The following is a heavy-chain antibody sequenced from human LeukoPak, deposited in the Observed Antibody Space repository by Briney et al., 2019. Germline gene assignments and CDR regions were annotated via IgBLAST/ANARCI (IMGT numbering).Heavy chain of an antibody. D-gene: IGHD6-13*01. V-gene: IGHV1-18*01. J-gene: IGHJ4*02. Sequence: ASVKVSCKASGFTFTNYDINWVRQAPGQGLEWMGWISPYNGNTNYAQKLQGRVTLTTDISTSTAYMEVRSLRSDDTAVYYCARGEYELVGDYWGQGTLVTVSS. CDR3: ARGEYELVGDY. CDR1: GFTFTNYD. CDR2: ISPYNGNT.